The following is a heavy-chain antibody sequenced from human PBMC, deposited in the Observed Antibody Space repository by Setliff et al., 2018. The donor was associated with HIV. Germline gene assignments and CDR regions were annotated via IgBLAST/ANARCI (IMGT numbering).Heavy chain of an antibody. CDR3: ATHPRGTTQIED. CDR1: GYTIITYF. V-gene: IGHV1-46*01. D-gene: IGHD1-1*01. Sequence: ASVKVPCKASGYTIITYFKHWARQAPGQGLEWMGTIDPSDGSTNYAQKFKGRVTMTRDTSTSTVYMDLSSLRSEDTAVYYCATHPRGTTQIEDWGQGSLVTVSS. J-gene: IGHJ1*01. CDR2: IDPSDGST.